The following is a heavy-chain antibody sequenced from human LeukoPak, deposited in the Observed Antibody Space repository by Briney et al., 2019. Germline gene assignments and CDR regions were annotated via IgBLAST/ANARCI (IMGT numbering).Heavy chain of an antibody. CDR1: GGTFSSYA. Sequence: ASVKVSCKASGGTFSSYAISWVRQAPGQGLEWMGWINAGNGNTKYSQKFQGRVTITRDTSASTAYMELSSLRSEDTAVYYCARVYYDSSGYNFDYWGQGTLVTVSS. J-gene: IGHJ4*02. CDR3: ARVYYDSSGYNFDY. CDR2: INAGNGNT. D-gene: IGHD3-22*01. V-gene: IGHV1-3*01.